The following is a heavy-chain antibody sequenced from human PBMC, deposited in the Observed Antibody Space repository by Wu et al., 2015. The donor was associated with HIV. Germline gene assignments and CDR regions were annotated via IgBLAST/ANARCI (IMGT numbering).Heavy chain of an antibody. CDR2: MNPNSGNT. CDR3: ARGDRYCSLPRCFIPEGWYFDL. J-gene: IGHJ2*01. CDR1: GYTFTSYD. D-gene: IGHD2-2*01. V-gene: IGHV1-8*01. Sequence: QVQLVQSGAEVKKPGASVKVSCKAFGYTFTSYDIIWVRQATGQGLEWVGWMNPNSGNTGYAQKFQGRVTMTRDTSISTLYMELSSLRSDDTAVYFCARGDRYCSLPRCFIPEGWYFDLWGRGTLVTVSS.